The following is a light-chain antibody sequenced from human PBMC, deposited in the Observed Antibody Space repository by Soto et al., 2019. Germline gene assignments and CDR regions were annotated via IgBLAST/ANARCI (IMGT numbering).Light chain of an antibody. J-gene: IGKJ2*01. CDR2: GAF. CDR1: QIIGTN. Sequence: ENVLTQSPATLSVSPGERATLSCRTSQIIGTNLAWYQQKPGQAPRLLIYGAFIRAPGFPVRFRGTGSGSEFNLTISSLQTEDGALYYCQKYDKWPYTFGQGTNLEIK. CDR3: QKYDKWPYT. V-gene: IGKV3-15*01.